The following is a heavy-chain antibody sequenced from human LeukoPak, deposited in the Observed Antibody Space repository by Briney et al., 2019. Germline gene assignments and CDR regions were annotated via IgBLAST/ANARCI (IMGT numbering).Heavy chain of an antibody. CDR1: GFTFSSYA. D-gene: IGHD6-19*01. CDR3: AKIPPSDSSGWYRRNDY. J-gene: IGHJ4*02. Sequence: GGSLRLSCAASGFTFSSYAMSWVRQAPGKGLEWFSAIRGSGGSTYYADSVKGRFTISRDNSKNTLYLQMNSLRAEDTAVYYCAKIPPSDSSGWYRRNDYWGQGTLVTVSS. V-gene: IGHV3-23*01. CDR2: IRGSGGST.